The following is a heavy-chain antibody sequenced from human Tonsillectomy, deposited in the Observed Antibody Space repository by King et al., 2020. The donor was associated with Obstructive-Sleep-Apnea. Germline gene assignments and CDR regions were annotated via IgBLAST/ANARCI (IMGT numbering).Heavy chain of an antibody. Sequence: VQLVESGGGVVQPGRSLRLSCAASGFTFSSYGMHWVRQAPVKGLEWVALMSYYGNNKFYADSVKGRFTISSDTAKNTLYLQMSSLRAEDTAVYYCASAAMRAPAFDYWGQGTLVTVSS. CDR1: GFTFSSYG. CDR3: ASAAMRAPAFDY. CDR2: MSYYGNNK. V-gene: IGHV3-30*03. D-gene: IGHD2-2*01. J-gene: IGHJ4*02.